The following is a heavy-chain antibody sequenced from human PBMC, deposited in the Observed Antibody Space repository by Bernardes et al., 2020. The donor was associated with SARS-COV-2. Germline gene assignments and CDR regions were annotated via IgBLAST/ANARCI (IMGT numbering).Heavy chain of an antibody. CDR2: ICNVGSCQ. Sequence: GGSLRLSCAASGFTFSNYGMHWVRQAPGKGLEWVALICNVGSCQSYADSVKGRFTISRDSSTNTLYLQMNSLRAEDSAVYYCARGCGGGTCCYYIDYWGQGTLVNVSS. J-gene: IGHJ4*02. CDR1: GFTFSNYG. V-gene: IGHV3-33*01. CDR3: ARGCGGGTCCYYIDY. D-gene: IGHD2-15*01.